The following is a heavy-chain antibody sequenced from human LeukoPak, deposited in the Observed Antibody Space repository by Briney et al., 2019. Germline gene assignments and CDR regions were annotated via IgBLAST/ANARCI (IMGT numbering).Heavy chain of an antibody. CDR2: ISSSGSTI. CDR3: ARETEMATTGVDY. V-gene: IGHV3-11*01. J-gene: IGHJ4*02. CDR1: GFTFSDYY. Sequence: GGSLRLSCAASGFTFSDYYMSWIRQAPGKGLEWVSYISSSGSTIYYADSVKGRSTISRDNAKNSLYLQMNSLRAEDTAMYYCARETEMATTGVDYWGQGTLVTVSS. D-gene: IGHD1-1*01.